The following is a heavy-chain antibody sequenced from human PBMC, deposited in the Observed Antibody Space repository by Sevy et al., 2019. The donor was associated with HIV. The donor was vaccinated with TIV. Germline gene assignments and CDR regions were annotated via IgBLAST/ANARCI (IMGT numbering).Heavy chain of an antibody. J-gene: IGHJ4*02. V-gene: IGHV1-2*02. CDR3: VRDDRDGYFEY. CDR2: INPDSRGP. Sequence: ASVKVSCKASGYTFTGYYMHWMRQAPGQGLEWMGWINPDSRGPIYAPKFQGRVTLTRDTSISTAYMDLSRLKSDDTAVYYCVRDDRDGYFEYWGQGTLVTVSS. CDR1: GYTFTGYY.